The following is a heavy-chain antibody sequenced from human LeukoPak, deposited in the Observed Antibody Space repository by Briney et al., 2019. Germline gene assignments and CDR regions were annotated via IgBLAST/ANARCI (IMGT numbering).Heavy chain of an antibody. D-gene: IGHD6-13*01. CDR3: ARGEEYSSSLYQCDY. V-gene: IGHV3-21*01. J-gene: IGHJ4*02. CDR1: GFTFSSSS. Sequence: GGSLRLSCAASGFTFSSSSMNWVRQAPGKGLEWVSSISTSSIYIYYADSMKGRFTISRDNAKKSLHLQMNSLRAEDTALYYCARGEEYSSSLYQCDYWGQGTLVTVSS. CDR2: ISTSSIYI.